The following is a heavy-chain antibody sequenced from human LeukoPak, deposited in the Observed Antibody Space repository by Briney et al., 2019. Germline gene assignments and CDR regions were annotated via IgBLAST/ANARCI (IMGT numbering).Heavy chain of an antibody. V-gene: IGHV3-23*01. CDR3: AKGSVAGLYYFDY. CDR2: ISGSGGST. D-gene: IGHD6-19*01. Sequence: GGSLRLSCAASGFTFSSYSMNWVRQAPGKGLEWVSAISGSGGSTYYADSVKGRFTISRGNSKNTLYLQMNSLRAEDTAVYYCAKGSVAGLYYFDYWGQGTLVTVSS. J-gene: IGHJ4*02. CDR1: GFTFSSYS.